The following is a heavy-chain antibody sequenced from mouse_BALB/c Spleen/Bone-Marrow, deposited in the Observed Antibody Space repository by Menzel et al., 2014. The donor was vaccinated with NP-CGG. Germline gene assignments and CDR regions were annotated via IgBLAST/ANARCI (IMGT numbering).Heavy chain of an antibody. Sequence: EVQGVESGGGLVQPGGSRKLSCAASGFTFSDYGMAWVRQAPGKGPEWVAFISNLAYSIYYTDTVTGRFTISRENAKNTLYLEMSSPRSEDTAMYYCARALAYGSSFDYWGQGTTLTVSS. CDR2: ISNLAYSI. J-gene: IGHJ2*01. D-gene: IGHD1-1*01. CDR1: GFTFSDYG. CDR3: ARALAYGSSFDY. V-gene: IGHV5-15*02.